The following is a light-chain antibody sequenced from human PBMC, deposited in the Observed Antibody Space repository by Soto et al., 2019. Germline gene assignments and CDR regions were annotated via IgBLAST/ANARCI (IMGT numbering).Light chain of an antibody. Sequence: DIQMTHSPSTLSASVVYRVSITCRASQSISSWLAWYQQKPGIAPKLLIYDASSLESGVPSRFSGSGSGTEFTLTISSLQPDDFATYYCQQYNSYSRTFGQGTKVDIK. CDR3: QQYNSYSRT. CDR2: DAS. J-gene: IGKJ1*01. CDR1: QSISSW. V-gene: IGKV1-5*01.